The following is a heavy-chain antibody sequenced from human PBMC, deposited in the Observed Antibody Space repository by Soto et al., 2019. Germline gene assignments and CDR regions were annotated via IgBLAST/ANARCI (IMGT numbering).Heavy chain of an antibody. CDR2: ISYDGSNK. D-gene: IGHD4-4*01. CDR3: AKDLSNLGPYYYYGMDV. V-gene: IGHV3-30*18. CDR1: GFTFSSYG. J-gene: IGHJ6*02. Sequence: PGGSLRLSCAASGFTFSSYGMHWVRQAPGKGLGWVAVISYDGSNKYYAGSVKGRFTISRDNSKNTLYLQMNSLRAEDTAVYYCAKDLSNLGPYYYYGMDVWGQGTTVTVSS.